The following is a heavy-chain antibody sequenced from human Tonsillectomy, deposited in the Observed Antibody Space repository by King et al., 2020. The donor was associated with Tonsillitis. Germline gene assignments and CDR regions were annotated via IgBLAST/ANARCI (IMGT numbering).Heavy chain of an antibody. D-gene: IGHD3-22*01. CDR3: ARTLNYYDSNTGDRGWFDP. CDR2: INTNTGNP. Sequence: VQLVESGSELKKPGASVKVSCKASGYTFTTYAMNWVRQAPGQGLEWMGWINTNTGNPTYAQGFTGRFVFSLDTSVSTAYLQISSLKAEATAVYYCARTLNYYDSNTGDRGWFDPWGRGTLVTVSS. V-gene: IGHV7-4-1*02. J-gene: IGHJ5*02. CDR1: GYTFTTYA.